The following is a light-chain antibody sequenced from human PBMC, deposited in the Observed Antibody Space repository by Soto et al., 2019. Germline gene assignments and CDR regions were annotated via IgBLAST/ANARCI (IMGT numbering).Light chain of an antibody. V-gene: IGLV4-69*01. CDR3: QTWGAGFSVV. J-gene: IGLJ2*01. Sequence: QAVVTQSPSASASLGASVTLTCTLSSGHSSYAIAWHQQQPEKGPRYLMKVNTDGSHNKGDGIPDRFSGSSSGAERYLTISSLQSEDEADYYCQTWGAGFSVVFGGGTKLTVL. CDR2: VNTDGSH. CDR1: SGHSSYA.